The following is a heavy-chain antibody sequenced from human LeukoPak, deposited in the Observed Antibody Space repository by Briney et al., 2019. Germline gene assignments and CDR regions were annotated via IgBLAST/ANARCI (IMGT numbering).Heavy chain of an antibody. J-gene: IGHJ4*02. D-gene: IGHD6-6*01. CDR1: GVSIRSYF. CDR2: VYYSGST. Sequence: SETLSLTCTVSGVSIRSYFWSWIRQPPGKGLEWIGYVYYSGSTNYNPSLKSRVTISVDTSTKQFSLKVSSVTAPDTPVFYCATRPDGTSHFHYWAKEPLVTVSS. CDR3: ATRPDGTSHFHY. V-gene: IGHV4-59*08.